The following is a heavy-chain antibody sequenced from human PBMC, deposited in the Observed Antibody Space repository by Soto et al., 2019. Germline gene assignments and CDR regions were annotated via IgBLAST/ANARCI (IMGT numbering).Heavy chain of an antibody. V-gene: IGHV5-51*01. Sequence: GESLKISCQASGYTFTSYWIAWVRQVPGKGPEWMGVIHPGDSETRYSPSCHGQVTISVDTPITTAHIQWRSVHSSHTASYYCARHAPPGRSAYGIEYWGQGTLLTVSS. CDR1: GYTFTSYW. CDR2: IHPGDSET. J-gene: IGHJ4*02. CDR3: ARHAPPGRSAYGIEY. D-gene: IGHD3-10*01.